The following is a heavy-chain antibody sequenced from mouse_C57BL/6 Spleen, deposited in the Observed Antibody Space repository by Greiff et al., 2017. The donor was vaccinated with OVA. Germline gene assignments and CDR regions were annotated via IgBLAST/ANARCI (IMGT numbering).Heavy chain of an antibody. CDR3: ARGSSGHYFDY. CDR2: IYPGDGDT. Sequence: VQLQQSGPELVKPGASVQISCKASGYAFSSSWLNWVKQGPGKGLEWIGRIYPGDGDTNYNGKFKGKATLTADKSSSPAYMQLSSLTSEDSAVYFCARGSSGHYFDYWGQGTTLTVSS. J-gene: IGHJ2*01. CDR1: GYAFSSSW. V-gene: IGHV1-82*01. D-gene: IGHD3-2*02.